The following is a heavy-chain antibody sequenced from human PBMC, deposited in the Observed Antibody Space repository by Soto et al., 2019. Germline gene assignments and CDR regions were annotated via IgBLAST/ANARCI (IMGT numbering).Heavy chain of an antibody. CDR1: GGSISSYF. V-gene: IGHV4-59*01. CDR2: IFGSGSS. J-gene: IGHJ4*02. CDR3: ARGFPYCTSVTCYPLVEY. D-gene: IGHD2-2*01. Sequence: SETLSLTCTVSGGSISSYFCGWIRQPPGKGLEWIGYIFGSGSSNYHPSLQSRVTISVDTSRNQFSLQLTSVTAADTAVYYCARGFPYCTSVTCYPLVEYWGQGTLVTVSS.